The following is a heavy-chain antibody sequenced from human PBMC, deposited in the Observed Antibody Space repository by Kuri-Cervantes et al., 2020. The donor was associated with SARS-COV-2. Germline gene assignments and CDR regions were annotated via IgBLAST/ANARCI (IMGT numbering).Heavy chain of an antibody. CDR1: GGSISSYY. CDR2: IYYSGST. D-gene: IGHD2-15*01. J-gene: IGHJ4*02. CDR3: AREGYCSGGSCFDY. Sequence: SETLSLTCTVSGGSISSYYWSWIRQPPGKGLEWIGYIYYSGSTNYNPSLKSRVTISVDTSKNQFSLKLSSVTAADTAAYYCAREGYCSGGSCFDYWGQGTLVTVSS. V-gene: IGHV4-59*01.